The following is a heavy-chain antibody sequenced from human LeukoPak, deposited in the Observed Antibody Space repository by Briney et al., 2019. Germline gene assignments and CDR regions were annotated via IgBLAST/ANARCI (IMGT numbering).Heavy chain of an antibody. CDR3: ARGGSMVRGVIPRDY. V-gene: IGHV4-34*01. CDR1: GGSFSGYY. J-gene: IGHJ4*02. Sequence: SETLSLTCAVYGGSFSGYYWSWIRQPPGKGLEWIGEINHSGSTNYNPSLKSRVTISVDTSKNQFSLKLSSVAAPDTVVYYCARGGSMVRGVIPRDYWGQGTLVTVSS. CDR2: INHSGST. D-gene: IGHD3-10*01.